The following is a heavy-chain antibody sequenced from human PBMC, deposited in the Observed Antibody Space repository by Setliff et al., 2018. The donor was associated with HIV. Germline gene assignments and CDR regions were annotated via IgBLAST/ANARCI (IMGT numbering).Heavy chain of an antibody. CDR1: GGSISSFNW. CDR3: ARDGPLEGSYRYYYYYMDV. CDR2: IYRTGST. D-gene: IGHD3-10*01. Sequence: SETLSLTCDVSGGSISSFNWWSWVRQSPGKGLEWIGEIYRTGSTNYSPSLKSRVTISVDKSKNPFSLRLNSVTAADTAVYYCARDGPLEGSYRYYYYYMDVWGKGTTVTVSS. V-gene: IGHV4-4*02. J-gene: IGHJ6*03.